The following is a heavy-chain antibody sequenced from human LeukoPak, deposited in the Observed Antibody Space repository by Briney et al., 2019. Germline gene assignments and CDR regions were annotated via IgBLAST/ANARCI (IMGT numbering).Heavy chain of an antibody. Sequence: GGSLRLSCAASGFTFSSYSMNWVRQAPGKGLEWVSSISSSSSYIYYADSVKGRFTISRDNAKNSLYLQMNSLRAEDTAVYYCARVTPHDYGDYLPYYYYYYGMDVWGQGTTVTVSS. D-gene: IGHD4-17*01. V-gene: IGHV3-21*01. J-gene: IGHJ6*02. CDR2: ISSSSSYI. CDR1: GFTFSSYS. CDR3: ARVTPHDYGDYLPYYYYYYGMDV.